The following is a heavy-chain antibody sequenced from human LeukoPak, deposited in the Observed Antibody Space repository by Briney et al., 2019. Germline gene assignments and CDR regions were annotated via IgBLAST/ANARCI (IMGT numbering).Heavy chain of an antibody. CDR1: GCTFTSYG. CDR3: ARSPSGWYGDY. CDR2: INPNSGGT. J-gene: IGHJ4*02. D-gene: IGHD6-19*01. V-gene: IGHV1-2*06. Sequence: ASVKVSCKASGCTFTSYGISWVRQAPGQGLEWMGRINPNSGGTNSSRKFQGRVTVTRDTSISTVYMELSRLTSDDTAVYYCARSPSGWYGDYWGQGTLVTVSS.